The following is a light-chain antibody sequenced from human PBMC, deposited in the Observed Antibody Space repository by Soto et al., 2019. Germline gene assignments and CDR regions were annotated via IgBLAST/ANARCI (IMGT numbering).Light chain of an antibody. CDR3: QQRSNPLT. Sequence: EIVLTQSPATLSLFPGERATLSCRASQSVSSYLAWYQQKPGQAPRLLIYDASNRATGIPARFSGSGSGTDFTLTISSLEPEDFAVYYCQQRSNPLTVGGGTKVDIK. CDR2: DAS. V-gene: IGKV3-11*01. J-gene: IGKJ4*01. CDR1: QSVSSY.